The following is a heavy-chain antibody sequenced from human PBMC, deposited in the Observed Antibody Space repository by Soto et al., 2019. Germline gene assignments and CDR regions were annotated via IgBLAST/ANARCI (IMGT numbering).Heavy chain of an antibody. D-gene: IGHD1-26*01. CDR1: GFSFTDHY. CDR3: ARVIRATSQKKWGFDY. V-gene: IGHV3-72*01. J-gene: IGHJ4*02. Sequence: EVQLVESGGGLVQPGGSLRLSCAASGFSFTDHYMDWVRQAPGKGLEWVGRIRNRANGYTTEYAASVKGRFTFSRDDSENSMAMQMSSLKSEDTAVYYCARVIRATSQKKWGFDYCCQGTLVTVSS. CDR2: IRNRANGYTT.